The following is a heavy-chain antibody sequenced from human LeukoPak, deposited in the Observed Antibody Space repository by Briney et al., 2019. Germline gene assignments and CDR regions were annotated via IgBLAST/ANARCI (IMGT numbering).Heavy chain of an antibody. CDR1: GFTFDDYA. J-gene: IGHJ3*02. V-gene: IGHV3-9*01. D-gene: IGHD3-16*01. CDR2: ISWNSGSI. Sequence: GRSLRLSCAASGFTFDDYAMHWVRQAPGKGLEWVSGISWNSGSIGYADSVKGRFTISGDNAKNSLYLQMNSLRAEDTALYYCAKDARLGGFDIWGQGTMVTVSS. CDR3: AKDARLGGFDI.